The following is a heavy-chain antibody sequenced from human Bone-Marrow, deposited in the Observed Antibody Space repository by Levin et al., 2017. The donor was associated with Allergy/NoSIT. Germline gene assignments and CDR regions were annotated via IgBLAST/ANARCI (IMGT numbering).Heavy chain of an antibody. J-gene: IGHJ4*02. CDR2: IFSGGDI. D-gene: IGHD3-9*01. CDR1: GFSVSSSY. Sequence: GGSLRLSCAASGFSVSSSYMSWVRQAPGKGLEWVSHIFSGGDIYYIDSVKGRFTISRDISKNTVYLQMNSLRPEDAAVYYCARGKGDPHYDILTGRFYYANWGQGAQVSVSS. CDR3: ARGKGDPHYDILTGRFYYAN. V-gene: IGHV3-53*01.